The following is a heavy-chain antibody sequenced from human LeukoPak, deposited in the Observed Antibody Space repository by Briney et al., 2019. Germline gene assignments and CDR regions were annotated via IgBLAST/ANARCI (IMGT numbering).Heavy chain of an antibody. CDR2: ISSSGSTI. V-gene: IGHV3-11*01. J-gene: IGHJ4*02. CDR1: GFTFSNSA. D-gene: IGHD4-17*01. CDR3: AGEGYGDHDGDY. Sequence: GGSLRLSCAASGFTFSNSALSWVRQAPGKGLEWVSDISSSGSTIYYADSVKGRFTISRDNAKNSLYLQMNSLRAEDTAVYYCAGEGYGDHDGDYWGQGTLVTVSS.